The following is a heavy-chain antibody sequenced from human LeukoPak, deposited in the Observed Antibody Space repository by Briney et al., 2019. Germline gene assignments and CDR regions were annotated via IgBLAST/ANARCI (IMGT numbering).Heavy chain of an antibody. V-gene: IGHV3-15*01. Sequence: PGGSLRLSCAASGFTFSNAWMSWVRQAPGKGLEWVGRIKSKTDGGTTDYAAPVKGRFTISRDDSKNTLYLQMNSLKTEDTAVYYCARPPGRTGAFDIWGQGTMVTVSS. D-gene: IGHD3-10*01. CDR3: ARPPGRTGAFDI. CDR1: GFTFSNAW. CDR2: IKSKTDGGTT. J-gene: IGHJ3*02.